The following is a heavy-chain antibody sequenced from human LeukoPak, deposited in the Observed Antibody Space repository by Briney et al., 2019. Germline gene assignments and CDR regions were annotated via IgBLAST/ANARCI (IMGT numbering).Heavy chain of an antibody. CDR3: AKGGKWDVTPFDY. CDR1: GFTFSSYG. V-gene: IGHV3-30*18. J-gene: IGHJ4*02. Sequence: GGSLRLSYAASGFTFSSYGMHWVRQAPGKGPEWVAVISYDGNNKYYADSVKGRFTISRDNSKNTLYLQVNSLRAEDTAVYYCAKGGKWDVTPFDYWGQGTLVTVSS. CDR2: ISYDGNNK. D-gene: IGHD1-26*01.